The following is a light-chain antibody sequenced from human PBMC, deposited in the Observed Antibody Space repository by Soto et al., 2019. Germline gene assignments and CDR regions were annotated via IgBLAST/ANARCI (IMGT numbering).Light chain of an antibody. CDR3: QHYCNSQKT. V-gene: IGKV3-20*01. CDR2: GAT. Sequence: EIVLTQSPGTLSLSPGERATLSCRASQSITYTYLAWYQQKPGQAPRLLIYGATNRATGIPDRFSGSGSGTDFTLTISGLEPEDFAVYCCQHYCNSQKTFGQGTKVEI. J-gene: IGKJ1*01. CDR1: QSITYTY.